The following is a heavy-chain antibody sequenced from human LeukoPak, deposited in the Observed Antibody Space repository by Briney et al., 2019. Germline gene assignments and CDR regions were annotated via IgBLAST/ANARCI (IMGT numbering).Heavy chain of an antibody. CDR3: AKRHEASGWYGGTDY. CDR1: GFTFGIYA. D-gene: IGHD6-19*01. CDR2: ISGSGGST. J-gene: IGHJ4*02. V-gene: IGHV3-23*01. Sequence: PGGSLRLSCAASGFTFGIYAMAWVRQTPGKGLEWVSTISGSGGSTYYADSVKGRFTISRDNSKNTLYLQMNSLRAEDTAVYYCAKRHEASGWYGGTDYWGQGTLVTVSS.